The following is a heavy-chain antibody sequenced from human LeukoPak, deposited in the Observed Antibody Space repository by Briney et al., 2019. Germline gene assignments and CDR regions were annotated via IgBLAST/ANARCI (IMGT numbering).Heavy chain of an antibody. CDR2: ISYDGSNK. J-gene: IGHJ4*02. Sequence: TGGSLRLSCAASGFTFSSYGMHWVRQAPGKGLEWVAVISYDGSNKYYADSVKGRFTISRDNSKNTLYLQMNSLRAEDTAVYYCAKLGIRAVADYWGQGTLVTVSS. CDR1: GFTFSSYG. CDR3: AKLGIRAVADY. V-gene: IGHV3-30*18. D-gene: IGHD6-19*01.